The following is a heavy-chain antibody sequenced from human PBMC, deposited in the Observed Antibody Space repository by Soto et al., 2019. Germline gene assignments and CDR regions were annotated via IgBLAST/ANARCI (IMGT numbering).Heavy chain of an antibody. J-gene: IGHJ4*02. Sequence: ASVKVSCKASGYTFTSYAMHWVRQAPGQRLEWMGWINAGNGNTKYSQKFQGRVTITMDTSASTAYMELSSLRSEDTAVYYCARDVTARPFSRLDYWGQRTLVTVSS. CDR2: INAGNGNT. D-gene: IGHD6-6*01. V-gene: IGHV1-3*01. CDR1: GYTFTSYA. CDR3: ARDVTARPFSRLDY.